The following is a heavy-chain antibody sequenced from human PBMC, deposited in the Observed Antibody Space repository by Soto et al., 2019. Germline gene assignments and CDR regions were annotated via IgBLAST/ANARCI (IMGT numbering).Heavy chain of an antibody. CDR3: ARAGDYGGNSYYYYGMDV. CDR1: GFTFSSYG. V-gene: IGHV3-33*01. Sequence: QVQLVESGGGVVQPGRSLRLSCAASGFTFSSYGMHWVRQAPGKGLEWVAVIWYDGSNKYYADSVKGRFTISRDNSKNTLYLQMNSLRAEDTAVYYCARAGDYGGNSYYYYGMDVWGQGTTVTVSS. J-gene: IGHJ6*02. D-gene: IGHD4-17*01. CDR2: IWYDGSNK.